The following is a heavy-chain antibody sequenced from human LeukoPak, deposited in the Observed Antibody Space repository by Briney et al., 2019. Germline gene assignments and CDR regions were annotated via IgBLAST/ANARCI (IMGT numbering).Heavy chain of an antibody. Sequence: GGSLRLSCAASGFTFSSYSMNWVRQALGKGLEWVSYISSGSSTIYYADSVKGRFTISRDNAKNLLYLQMNSLRAEDTAVYYCARDRDQDYWGQGTLVTVSS. CDR3: ARDRDQDY. CDR2: ISSGSSTI. V-gene: IGHV3-48*04. CDR1: GFTFSSYS. D-gene: IGHD3-10*01. J-gene: IGHJ4*02.